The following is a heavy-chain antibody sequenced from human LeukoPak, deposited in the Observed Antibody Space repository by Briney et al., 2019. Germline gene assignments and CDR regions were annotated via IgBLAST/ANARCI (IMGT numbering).Heavy chain of an antibody. CDR2: INWNGGRT. D-gene: IGHD1-26*01. CDR3: ARKSGSYYRYAFDI. V-gene: IGHV3-20*04. Sequence: PGGSLRLSCAASGFTFDDYGMSWVRQAPGKGVEGVSGINWNGGRTDYADSVKGRFTISRDNAKNSLYLQMNSLRAEDTAVYYCARKSGSYYRYAFDIWGQGTMVTVSS. CDR1: GFTFDDYG. J-gene: IGHJ3*02.